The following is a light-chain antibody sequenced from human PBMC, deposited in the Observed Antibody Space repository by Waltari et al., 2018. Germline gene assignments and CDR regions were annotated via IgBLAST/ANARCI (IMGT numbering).Light chain of an antibody. CDR2: GAS. CDR3: QQYNNWRT. Sequence: EVLMTQSPSTLSVSPWERATLTCRASQSISRNLAWYHQKPGQAPRLLINGASTRAAGIPARFSGSGSGTEFTLSISSLQSEDFAVYYCQQYNNWRTFGQGTKLEIK. CDR1: QSISRN. J-gene: IGKJ2*01. V-gene: IGKV3-15*01.